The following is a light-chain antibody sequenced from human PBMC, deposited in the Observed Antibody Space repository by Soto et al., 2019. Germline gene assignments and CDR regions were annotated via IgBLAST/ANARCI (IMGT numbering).Light chain of an antibody. CDR1: SSDVGGYNF. CDR2: DVT. CDR3: NSFTATSTMI. J-gene: IGLJ2*01. V-gene: IGLV2-14*03. Sequence: QSVLTQPASVSGSPGQSITISCTGSSSDVGGYNFVSWYQQHPGKAPKLLIYDVTNRPSGVSTRFSGSKSGNTASLTVSGLQSEAEADYCCNSFTATSTMIFGGGTKVTVL.